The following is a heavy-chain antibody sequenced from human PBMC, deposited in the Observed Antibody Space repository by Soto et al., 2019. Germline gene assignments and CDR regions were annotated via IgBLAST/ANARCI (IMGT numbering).Heavy chain of an antibody. CDR3: AQTIAAAGLWYFDL. Sequence: SGPTLVKPTQTLTLTCTFSGFSLSTSGVGVGWIRQPPGKALEWLALIYWDDDKRYSPSLKSRLTITKDTSKNQVVLTMTNMDPVDTATYYCAQTIAAAGLWYFDLWGRGTLVTVSS. V-gene: IGHV2-5*02. D-gene: IGHD6-13*01. CDR1: GFSLSTSGVG. CDR2: IYWDDDK. J-gene: IGHJ2*01.